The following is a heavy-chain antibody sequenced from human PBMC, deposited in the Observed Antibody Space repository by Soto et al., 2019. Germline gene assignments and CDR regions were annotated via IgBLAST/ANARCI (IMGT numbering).Heavy chain of an antibody. CDR2: IIPIFGTA. V-gene: IGHV1-69*01. J-gene: IGHJ5*02. D-gene: IGHD4-4*01. CDR1: GGTFSSYA. CDR3: ARDEGSNYFWFDP. Sequence: QVQMVQYGAAVQKPGASVKVSCKASGGTFSSYAISWVRQAPGQGLEWMGGIIPIFGTANSAQKLQGRVRITADESTSTGYMELSSLGSEDTDVYYCARDEGSNYFWFDPWGQGTLVTVSS.